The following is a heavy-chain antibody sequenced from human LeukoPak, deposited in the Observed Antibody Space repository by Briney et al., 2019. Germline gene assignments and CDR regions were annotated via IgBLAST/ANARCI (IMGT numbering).Heavy chain of an antibody. D-gene: IGHD5-24*01. V-gene: IGHV4-4*07. CDR3: ARDFTLGDGYNKNWFDP. CDR1: GGSISSYY. Sequence: SETLSLTCTVSGGSISSYYWSWIRQPAGKGLEWIGRFYTSGSTNYNPSLKSRVTMSVDTSKNQFSLKLSSVTAADTAVYYCARDFTLGDGYNKNWFDPWGQGTLVTVSS. CDR2: FYTSGST. J-gene: IGHJ5*02.